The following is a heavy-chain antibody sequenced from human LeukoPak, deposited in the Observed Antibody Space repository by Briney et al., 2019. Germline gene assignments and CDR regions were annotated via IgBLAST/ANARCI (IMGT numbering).Heavy chain of an antibody. V-gene: IGHV3-30*02. CDR3: AKDSLALLVRTSCPLDY. Sequence: GGSLRLSCVASGFTFRNYGVHWVRQAPGKGLEWVSFIRFDGSDKYYVDSVRGRFTVSRDNAKNTLYLQMNSLRPEDTAVYYCAKDSLALLVRTSCPLDYWGQGTLVTVSS. CDR1: GFTFRNYG. J-gene: IGHJ4*02. D-gene: IGHD2-15*01. CDR2: IRFDGSDK.